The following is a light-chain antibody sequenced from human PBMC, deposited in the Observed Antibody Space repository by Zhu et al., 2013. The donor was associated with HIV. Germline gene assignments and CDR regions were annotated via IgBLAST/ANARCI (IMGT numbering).Light chain of an antibody. V-gene: IGKV1-5*03. Sequence: DIQMTQSPSTLSASVGDRVTITCRASQSINSWLAWYQQKPGKAPKLLIYKASSLESGVPSRFSGSGSGTEFTLTISSLQPDDFAVYYCQQRSNWPPWTFGQGTKVEIK. CDR2: KAS. J-gene: IGKJ1*01. CDR3: QQRSNWPPWT. CDR1: QSINSW.